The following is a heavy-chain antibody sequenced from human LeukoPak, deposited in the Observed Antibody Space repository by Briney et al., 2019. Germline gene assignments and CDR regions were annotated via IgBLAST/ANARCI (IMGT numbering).Heavy chain of an antibody. J-gene: IGHJ4*02. CDR1: GGSMGSHY. V-gene: IGHV4-59*11. D-gene: IGHD6-19*01. CDR3: ARVYTSGRYDGDY. CDR2: IYYSGNT. Sequence: SETLSLTCTVSGGSMGSHYWSWIRQPPEKGLEWIGYIYYSGNTNYNPSLKSRITISLDASKNQFSLKLSSVTAADTAVYFCARVYTSGRYDGDYWGQGTLVTVSS.